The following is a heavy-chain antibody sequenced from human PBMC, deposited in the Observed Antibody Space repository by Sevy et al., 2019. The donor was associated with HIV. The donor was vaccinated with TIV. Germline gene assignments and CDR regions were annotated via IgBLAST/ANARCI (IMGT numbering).Heavy chain of an antibody. Sequence: GGSLRLSCAASGFTFSTYAMSWVRQAPGKGLEWVSSISGSGGSTYYADSVKGRFTISRDNSKNTLYLQMNSLRAEDTAVYYCAKHISGSYYDHWGQGTLVTVSS. CDR1: GFTFSTYA. J-gene: IGHJ4*02. V-gene: IGHV3-23*01. D-gene: IGHD1-26*01. CDR2: ISGSGGST. CDR3: AKHISGSYYDH.